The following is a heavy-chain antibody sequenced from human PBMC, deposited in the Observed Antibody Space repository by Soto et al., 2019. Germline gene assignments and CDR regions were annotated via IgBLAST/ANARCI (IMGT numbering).Heavy chain of an antibody. V-gene: IGHV4-4*07. D-gene: IGHD4-17*01. CDR2: IYTSGST. J-gene: IGHJ3*02. CDR3: ASTNWGTTVRTRGAFDI. CDR1: GGSISSYY. Sequence: PSETLSLTCTVSGGSISSYYWSWIRHPAGKGLEWIGRIYTSGSTNYNPSLKSRVTMSVDTSKNQFSLKLSSVTAADTAVYYCASTNWGTTVRTRGAFDIWGQGTMVTVSS.